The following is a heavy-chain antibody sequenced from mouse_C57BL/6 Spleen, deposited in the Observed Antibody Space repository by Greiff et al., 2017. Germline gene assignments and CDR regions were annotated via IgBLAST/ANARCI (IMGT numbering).Heavy chain of an antibody. Sequence: EVKLMESGPGLVKPSQSLSLTCSVTGYSITSGYYWNWIRQFPGNKLEWVGYISYDGSNNYNPSLKNRISITRDTSKNQFFLKLNSVTTEDTATYYCARDNYGSSLWYFGVWGTGTTGTVAS. J-gene: IGHJ1*03. CDR1: GYSITSGYY. CDR3: ARDNYGSSLWYFGV. CDR2: ISYDGSN. D-gene: IGHD1-1*01. V-gene: IGHV3-6*01.